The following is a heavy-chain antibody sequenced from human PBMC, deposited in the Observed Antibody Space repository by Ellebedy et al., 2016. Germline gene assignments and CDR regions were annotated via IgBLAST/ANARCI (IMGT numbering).Heavy chain of an antibody. V-gene: IGHV1-2*02. J-gene: IGHJ6*03. D-gene: IGHD2-2*01. CDR3: AADPRTVVPSARDMDV. CDR2: INPNSGGT. CDR1: GYTFTGYY. Sequence: ASVKVSCXASGYTFTGYYMHWVRQAPGQGLEWMGWINPNSGGTNYAQKFQGRVTMTRDTSISTAYMELSSLRSEDTAVYYCAADPRTVVPSARDMDVWGKGTTVTVSS.